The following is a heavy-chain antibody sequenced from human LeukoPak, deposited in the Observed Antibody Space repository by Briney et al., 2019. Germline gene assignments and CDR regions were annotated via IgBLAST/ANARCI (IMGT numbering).Heavy chain of an antibody. J-gene: IGHJ4*02. V-gene: IGHV1-69*04. CDR1: GGTFSSYA. CDR2: IIPILGIA. CDR3: ARESGYSGYDPFDY. Sequence: SVKVSRKASGGTFSSYAISWVRQAPGQGLEWMGRIIPILGIANYAQKFQGRVTITADKSTSTAYMELSSLRSEDTAVYYCARESGYSGYDPFDYWGQGTLVTVSS. D-gene: IGHD5-12*01.